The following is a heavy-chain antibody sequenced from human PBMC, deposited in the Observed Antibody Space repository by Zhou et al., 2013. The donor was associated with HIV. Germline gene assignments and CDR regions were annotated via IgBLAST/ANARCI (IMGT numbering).Heavy chain of an antibody. V-gene: IGHV1-69*12. CDR3: ARVGGIQQYYYYYYMDV. Sequence: QVQLVQSGAEVKKPGSSVKVSCKASGGTFSSYAISWVRQAPGQGLEWMGGIIPIFGTANYAQKFQGRVTITADESTSTAYMELSSLRSEDTAVYYCARVGGIQQYYYYYYMDVWGKGTTVTVSS. CDR1: GGTFSSYA. CDR2: IIPIFGTA. J-gene: IGHJ6*03. D-gene: IGHD1-1*01.